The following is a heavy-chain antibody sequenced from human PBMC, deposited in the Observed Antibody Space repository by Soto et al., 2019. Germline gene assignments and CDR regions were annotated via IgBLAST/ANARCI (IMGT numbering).Heavy chain of an antibody. CDR2: IIPIFGTA. V-gene: IGHV1-69*13. Sequence: ASVKVSCKPSGGTLSSYAIRCVRQTPGQGLEWMGGIIPIFGTANYAQKFQGRVTITADESTSTAYMELSSLRSEDTAVYYCATGDTAMDIRPRFDYWGQGTLVTVSS. D-gene: IGHD5-18*01. CDR3: ATGDTAMDIRPRFDY. CDR1: GGTLSSYA. J-gene: IGHJ4*02.